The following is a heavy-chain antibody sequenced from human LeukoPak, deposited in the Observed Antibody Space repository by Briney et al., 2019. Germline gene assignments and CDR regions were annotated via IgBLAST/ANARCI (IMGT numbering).Heavy chain of an antibody. D-gene: IGHD3-10*01. CDR2: IYYSGST. CDR1: GGSISSYY. Sequence: SETLSLTCTVSGGSISSYYWSWIRQPPGKGLEWIGYIYYSGSTNYNPSLKSRVTISVDTSKNQFSLKLSSVTAADTAVYYCARGRYGSGSYYGDWFDPWGQGTLVTVSS. V-gene: IGHV4-59*12. J-gene: IGHJ5*02. CDR3: ARGRYGSGSYYGDWFDP.